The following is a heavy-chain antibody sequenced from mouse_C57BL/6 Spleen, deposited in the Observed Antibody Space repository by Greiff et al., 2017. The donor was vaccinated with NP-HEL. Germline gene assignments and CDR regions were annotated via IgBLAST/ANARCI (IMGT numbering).Heavy chain of an antibody. D-gene: IGHD2-3*01. CDR2: IDPSDSYT. V-gene: IGHV1-50*01. CDR3: ARGWADGYCGFAY. J-gene: IGHJ3*01. CDR1: GYTFTSYW. Sequence: VQLQQPGAELVEPGASVKLSCKASGYTFTSYWMQWVKQRPGQGLEWIGEIDPSDSYTNYNQKFKGKATLTVDTSSSTAYRQLSSVTSEDSAVYYCARGWADGYCGFAYWGQGTLVTVSA.